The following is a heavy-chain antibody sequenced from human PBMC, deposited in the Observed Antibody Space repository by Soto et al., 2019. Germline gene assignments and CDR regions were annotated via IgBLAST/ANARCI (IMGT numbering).Heavy chain of an antibody. V-gene: IGHV3-23*01. CDR3: AKSSPYSNACAPCDS. J-gene: IGHJ4*02. Sequence: VHLLDSGGGLVQPGGSLRLSCAASGFIFRGYAMSWVRQAPGKGLEWVSSINGNGDDTYYADSVKGRFTISRDNSKDDLYMQINSLRAEDTAVYYGAKSSPYSNACAPCDSWGQGTLVTVSS. CDR2: INGNGDDT. CDR1: GFIFRGYA. D-gene: IGHD6-19*01.